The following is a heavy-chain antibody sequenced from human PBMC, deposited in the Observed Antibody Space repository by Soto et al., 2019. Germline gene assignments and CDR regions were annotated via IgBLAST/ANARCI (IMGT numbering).Heavy chain of an antibody. Sequence: QVQLVESGGGVVQPGRSLRLSCAASGFTFSSYAMHWVRQAPGKWLEWVAVISYDGSNKYYADSVKGRFTISRDNSKNTLYLQMNSLRAEDTAVYYCARDLCGGDCYYYYGMDVWGQGTTVTVSS. J-gene: IGHJ6*02. CDR3: ARDLCGGDCYYYYGMDV. V-gene: IGHV3-30-3*01. CDR1: GFTFSSYA. CDR2: ISYDGSNK. D-gene: IGHD2-21*02.